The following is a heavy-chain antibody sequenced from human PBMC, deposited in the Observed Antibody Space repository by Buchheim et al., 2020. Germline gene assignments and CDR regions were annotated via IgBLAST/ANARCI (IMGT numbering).Heavy chain of an antibody. D-gene: IGHD1-26*01. Sequence: QLQLQESGPGLVKPSETLSLTCTVSGGSISSSSYYWGWIRQPPGKGLEWIGSIYYSGSTYYNPSLKSRVTISVDTSKNQFSLKLSSVTAADTAVYFCAREGRVVGATTIVGFIEYWGQGT. CDR3: AREGRVVGATTIVGFIEY. J-gene: IGHJ4*02. CDR1: GGSISSSSYY. V-gene: IGHV4-39*02. CDR2: IYYSGST.